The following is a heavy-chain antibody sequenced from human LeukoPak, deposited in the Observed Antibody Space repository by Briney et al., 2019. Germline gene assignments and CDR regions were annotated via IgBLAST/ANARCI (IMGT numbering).Heavy chain of an antibody. V-gene: IGHV5-51*01. CDR2: IYPGDSDT. D-gene: IGHD3-22*01. Sequence: GGSLRLSCKGSGYSFTSYWIGWVRQMPGKGLEWMGIIYPGDSDTRYSPSFQGQVTISADKSISTAYLQWSSLKASDTAMYYCARHERGYYDSSGQAPDYWGQGTLVTVSS. CDR1: GYSFTSYW. J-gene: IGHJ4*02. CDR3: ARHERGYYDSSGQAPDY.